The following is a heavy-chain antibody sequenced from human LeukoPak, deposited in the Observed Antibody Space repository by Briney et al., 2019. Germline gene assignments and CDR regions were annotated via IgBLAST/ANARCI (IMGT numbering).Heavy chain of an antibody. CDR1: RYTFTGYY. Sequence: ASVKVSCKASRYTFTGYYMHWVRQAPGQGLEWMGWINPNSGGTNYAQKFQGRVTMTRDTSISTAYMELSRLRSDDTAVYYCARGSYRGYYYMDVWGKGTTVTVSS. CDR2: INPNSGGT. V-gene: IGHV1-2*02. J-gene: IGHJ6*03. CDR3: ARGSYRGYYYMDV. D-gene: IGHD4-11*01.